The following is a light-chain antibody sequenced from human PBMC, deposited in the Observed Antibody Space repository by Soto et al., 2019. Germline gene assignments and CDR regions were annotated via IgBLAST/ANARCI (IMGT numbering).Light chain of an antibody. Sequence: DIQMTQSPSTLSASVGDRVTITCRASQSISIWLAWYQQKPGKAPKLLIYKASSLQSGVPSRFSGSGSGTEFTLSISSLQPDDCATYCCQQYNSYPYTFGQGTKLEIK. CDR2: KAS. CDR1: QSISIW. J-gene: IGKJ2*01. CDR3: QQYNSYPYT. V-gene: IGKV1-5*03.